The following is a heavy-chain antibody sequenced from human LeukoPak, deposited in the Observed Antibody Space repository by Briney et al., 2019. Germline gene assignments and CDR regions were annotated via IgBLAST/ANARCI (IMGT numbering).Heavy chain of an antibody. J-gene: IGHJ4*02. V-gene: IGHV4-38-2*01. CDR2: VFHSGIT. Sequence: PSETLSFTCAVSGYSISSGYYWGWIRQPPGKGLEWIGSVFHSGITYYNPSLETRVTLSVDTSKSQFSLNVNSVTAADTAVYYCARGAGTRHLDYWGQGTLVTVSS. CDR1: GYSISSGYY. D-gene: IGHD1-1*01. CDR3: ARGAGTRHLDY.